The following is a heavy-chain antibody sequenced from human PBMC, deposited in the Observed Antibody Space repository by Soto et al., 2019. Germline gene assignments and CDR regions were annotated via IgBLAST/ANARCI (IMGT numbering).Heavy chain of an antibody. V-gene: IGHV3-21*01. CDR1: GFTFSSYS. CDR2: ISSSSSYI. D-gene: IGHD2-2*01. Sequence: GGSLRLSCAASGFTFSSYSMNWVRQAPGKGLEWVSSISSSSSYIYYADSVKGRFTISRDNAKNSLYLQMNSLRAEDTAVYYCARGGYCSSTSCSDHWFDPWGQGTLVTVSS. J-gene: IGHJ5*02. CDR3: ARGGYCSSTSCSDHWFDP.